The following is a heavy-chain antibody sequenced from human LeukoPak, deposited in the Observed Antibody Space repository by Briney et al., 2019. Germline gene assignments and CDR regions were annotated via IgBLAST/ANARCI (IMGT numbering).Heavy chain of an antibody. V-gene: IGHV4-34*01. CDR1: GGSFSGYY. CDR3: ARLRNWQVWFDP. J-gene: IGHJ5*02. D-gene: IGHD1-14*01. Sequence: PSETLSLTCAVYGGSFSGYYWRWVRQPPGKGGEGRGEINHSGRTNYNPSLKTRVTISVDTSKNQFSLKLSSVTAADTAVYYCARLRNWQVWFDPWGQGTLVTVSS. CDR2: INHSGRT.